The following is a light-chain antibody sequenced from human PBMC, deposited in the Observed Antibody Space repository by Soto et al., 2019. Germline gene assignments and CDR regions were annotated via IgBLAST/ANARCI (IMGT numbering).Light chain of an antibody. V-gene: IGLV1-40*01. J-gene: IGLJ1*01. Sequence: QAVLTQPPSVSGAPGQRVTISCTGSNSNIGADYAVHWYRHLPGTAPKLLLTGDTSRPSGVPDRFSGSKSGASAFLAITDLQAEDEADYYRQSYDSRLSASVFGPGTKVTVL. CDR3: QSYDSRLSASV. CDR1: NSNIGADYA. CDR2: GDT.